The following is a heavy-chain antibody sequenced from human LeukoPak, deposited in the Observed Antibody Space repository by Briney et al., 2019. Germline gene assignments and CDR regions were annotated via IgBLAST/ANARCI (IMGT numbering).Heavy chain of an antibody. CDR2: IIPIFGTA. V-gene: IGHV1-69*05. Sequence: ASVKVSCKASGGTFSSYAISWVRQAPGQGLEWMGRIIPIFGTANYAQKFQGRVTITTDESTSTAYMELSSLRSEDTAVYYCARAFSGYSYGYVDNFDYWGQGTLVTLSS. CDR3: ARAFSGYSYGYVDNFDY. CDR1: GGTFSSYA. J-gene: IGHJ4*02. D-gene: IGHD5-18*01.